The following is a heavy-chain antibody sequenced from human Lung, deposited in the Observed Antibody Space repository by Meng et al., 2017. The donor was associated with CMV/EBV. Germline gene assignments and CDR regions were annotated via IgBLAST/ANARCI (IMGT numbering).Heavy chain of an antibody. Sequence: PXCAASGFTFSTAWISWVRQAPGKGLEWVGRIKSKTDGGTTDYAAPVKGRFTISRDDSKNTLYLQMNSLKTEDTAVYYCTTGRDVGATTGPWGQGXLVTVSS. CDR3: TTGRDVGATTGP. J-gene: IGHJ5*02. V-gene: IGHV3-15*01. D-gene: IGHD1-26*01. CDR2: IKSKTDGGTT. CDR1: GFTFSTAW.